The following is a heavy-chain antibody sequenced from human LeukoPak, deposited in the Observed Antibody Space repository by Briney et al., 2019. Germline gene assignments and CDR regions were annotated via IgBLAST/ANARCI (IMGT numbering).Heavy chain of an antibody. Sequence: GESLKISCKGSGYIFASYWNAWVRQMSGKGLECMGIIYPGDSDTRYSPSFQGQVTISADKSISTAYLQWSSLKASDTAMYYCARPRDGYNLYFDYWGQGTLVTVSS. J-gene: IGHJ4*02. CDR3: ARPRDGYNLYFDY. CDR2: IYPGDSDT. D-gene: IGHD5-24*01. CDR1: GYIFASYW. V-gene: IGHV5-51*01.